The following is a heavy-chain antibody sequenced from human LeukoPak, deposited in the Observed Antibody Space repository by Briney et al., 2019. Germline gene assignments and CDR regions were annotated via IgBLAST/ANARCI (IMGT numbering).Heavy chain of an antibody. J-gene: IGHJ4*02. V-gene: IGHV3-30*18. Sequence: GRSVRLSCAASGFTFSSYGMHWVRQAPGKGLEWVAVISYDGSNKYYADSVKGRFTISRDNSKNTLYLQMNSLRAEDTAVYYCAKDSSSWYNSVYFDYWGQGTLVTVSS. D-gene: IGHD6-13*01. CDR2: ISYDGSNK. CDR1: GFTFSSYG. CDR3: AKDSSSWYNSVYFDY.